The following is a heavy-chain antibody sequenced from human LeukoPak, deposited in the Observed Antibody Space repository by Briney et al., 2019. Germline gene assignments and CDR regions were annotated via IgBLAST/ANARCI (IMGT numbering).Heavy chain of an antibody. D-gene: IGHD3-10*01. V-gene: IGHV4-38-2*02. CDR3: ARAGFGEPGDY. J-gene: IGHJ4*02. CDR2: IYHTGST. Sequence: SETLSLTCTVSGYFISSGYYWGWIRQPPGKGLEWIGIIYHTGSTFYTPSLKSRVTMSVDTSKNQFSLKLTSVTAADTAVYYCARAGFGEPGDYWGQGTLVTVS. CDR1: GYFISSGYY.